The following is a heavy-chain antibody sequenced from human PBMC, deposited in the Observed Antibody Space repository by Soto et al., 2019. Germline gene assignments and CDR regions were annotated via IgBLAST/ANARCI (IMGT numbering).Heavy chain of an antibody. Sequence: PGGSLRLSNGGSGFPFQDDTMHWVRQVPGRGLEWVSLITWDGGSTFYADSVKGRFTISRDNSKKFVFLQMNSLITEDTDFYYFAKGKGRTYDLWGQGALVTGSS. V-gene: IGHV3-43*01. D-gene: IGHD3-22*01. CDR3: AKGKGRTYDL. CDR2: ITWDGGST. J-gene: IGHJ1*01. CDR1: GFPFQDDT.